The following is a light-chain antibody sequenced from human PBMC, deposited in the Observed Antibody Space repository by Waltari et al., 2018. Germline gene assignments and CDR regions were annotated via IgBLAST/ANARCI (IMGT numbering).Light chain of an antibody. J-gene: IGLJ3*02. V-gene: IGLV2-14*03. CDR3: TSYESGGTWV. CDR1: SSDIGGYNC. CDR2: DVM. Sequence: QSAWTQPAPASGSPGKPITISCTDTSSDIGGYNCVSWDQQHPGKAPKVMIYDVMKRPSVVSKRFSGSKSGNTASLTISGLQADDEADYYCTSYESGGTWVFGGGTKVTV.